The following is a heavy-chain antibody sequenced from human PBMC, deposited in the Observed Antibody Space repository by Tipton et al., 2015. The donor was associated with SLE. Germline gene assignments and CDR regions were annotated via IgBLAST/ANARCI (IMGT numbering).Heavy chain of an antibody. D-gene: IGHD6-19*01. CDR3: ARLQWLVLNWYFDL. CDR2: VYHSGTT. CDR1: GNSIGVSSDY. V-gene: IGHV4-39*07. Sequence: LRLSCTVAGNSIGVSSDYWGWVRQPPGKGLEWIGNVYHSGTTFYNPSLKSRVTISVDTSKNQFSVKLSSVTAADTAVYYCARLQWLVLNWYFDLWCRGTLVTVSS. J-gene: IGHJ2*01.